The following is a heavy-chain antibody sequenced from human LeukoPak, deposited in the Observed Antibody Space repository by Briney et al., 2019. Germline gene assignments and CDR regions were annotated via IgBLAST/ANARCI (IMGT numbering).Heavy chain of an antibody. Sequence: PGGSLRLSCAASGFTFSSYWMHWVRQIPGKGLVWVSRINSDGTSTTYADSVKGRFTTSRDNAKNTLYLQMNSLRVEDTAVYYCTRGPPIDAFDIWGQGTMVTVSS. CDR3: TRGPPIDAFDI. CDR1: GFTFSSYW. V-gene: IGHV3-74*01. CDR2: INSDGTST. J-gene: IGHJ3*02.